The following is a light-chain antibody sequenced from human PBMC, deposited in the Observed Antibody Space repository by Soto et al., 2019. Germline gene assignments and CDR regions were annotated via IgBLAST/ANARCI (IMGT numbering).Light chain of an antibody. Sequence: QSALTQPASVSGSPGQSITISCTGTSSDVGGYNYVSWYQQHPGKAPKLMIYDVSNRPSGVSNRFSGSKSGNTASLTISGVQAEAEADYYCTSKTSRSPLVFGGGTKPPVL. J-gene: IGLJ3*02. CDR1: SSDVGGYNY. V-gene: IGLV2-14*01. CDR3: TSKTSRSPLV. CDR2: DVS.